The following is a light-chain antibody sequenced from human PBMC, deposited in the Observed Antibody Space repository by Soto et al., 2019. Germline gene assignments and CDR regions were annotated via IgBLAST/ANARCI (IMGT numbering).Light chain of an antibody. Sequence: QSALTQSPSASGSPGQSVTISCTGTSSDIGGYNSVSWYQQHPGKAPKVMIYDVTKRPSGVPDRFSGSKSGNTASLTVSALQAEDEADYYCSPYTDRKNLVFGTGTKVTVL. J-gene: IGLJ1*01. CDR1: SSDIGGYNS. V-gene: IGLV2-8*01. CDR2: DVT. CDR3: SPYTDRKNLV.